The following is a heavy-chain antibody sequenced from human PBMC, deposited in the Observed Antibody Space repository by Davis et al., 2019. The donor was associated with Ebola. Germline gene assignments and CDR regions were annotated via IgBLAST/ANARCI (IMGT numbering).Heavy chain of an antibody. CDR2: ISSSSSYI. J-gene: IGHJ4*02. V-gene: IGHV3-21*01. CDR1: GFTFSSYS. CDR3: ARDFDCSGGSCYSRFDY. D-gene: IGHD2-15*01. Sequence: GESLKISCAASGFTFSSYSMNWVRQAPGKGLEWVSSISSSSSYIYYADSVKGRFTISRDNAKNSLYLQMNSLRAEDTAVYYCARDFDCSGGSCYSRFDYWGQGTLVTVSS.